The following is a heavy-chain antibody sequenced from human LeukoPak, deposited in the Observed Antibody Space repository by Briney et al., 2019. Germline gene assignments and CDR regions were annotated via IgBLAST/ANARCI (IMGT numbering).Heavy chain of an antibody. CDR1: GFTFSSYA. J-gene: IGHJ4*02. Sequence: GGSLRLSCAASGFTFSSYAMSWVRQAPGKGLEWVSAISGSGGSTYYADSVKGRFTISRDNSKNTLYLQRNSLRAEDTAVYYCAKLGLGLLWFGELPTEFDYWGQGTLVTVSS. CDR2: ISGSGGST. D-gene: IGHD3-10*01. CDR3: AKLGLGLLWFGELPTEFDY. V-gene: IGHV3-23*01.